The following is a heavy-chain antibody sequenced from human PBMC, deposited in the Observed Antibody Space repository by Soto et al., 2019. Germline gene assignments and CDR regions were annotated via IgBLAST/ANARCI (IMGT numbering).Heavy chain of an antibody. CDR1: GFTFSNAW. CDR3: TTGLSNGYYNFDY. V-gene: IGHV3-15*01. D-gene: IGHD3-22*01. J-gene: IGHJ4*02. Sequence: SLRLSCAASGFTFSNAWMSLVRQAPGKGLEWVGRIKGEADGGTTDYAAPVKGRITISRDHSKDTLYLQMNSLKTEDTAVYYCTTGLSNGYYNFDYWGQGTPVTVSS. CDR2: IKGEADGGTT.